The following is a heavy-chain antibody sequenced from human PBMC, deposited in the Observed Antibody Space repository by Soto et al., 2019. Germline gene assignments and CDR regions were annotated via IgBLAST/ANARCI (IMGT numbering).Heavy chain of an antibody. CDR1: GFIFSSYT. CDR3: ARAPSGSYPEFDY. V-gene: IGHV3-30-3*01. CDR2: ITYDGSNQ. D-gene: IGHD1-26*01. J-gene: IGHJ4*02. Sequence: VGPLRLSCAASGFIFSSYTMHWARKAPGKGLEWVGVITYDGSNQYYADSVKGRFTISRDNSRNMLFLQMNSLRPDDTAVYYCARAPSGSYPEFDYWGQGTLVTVSS.